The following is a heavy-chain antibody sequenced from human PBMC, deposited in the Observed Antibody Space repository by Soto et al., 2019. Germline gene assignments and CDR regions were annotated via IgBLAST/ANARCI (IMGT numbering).Heavy chain of an antibody. CDR3: ARDYGYSSEYYYYYYGMDV. CDR1: GYTFTSYG. Sequence: ASVKVSCKASGYTFTSYGISWVRQAPGQGLEWMGWISAYNGNTNYAQKLQGRVTMTTDTSTSTAYMELRSLRSDDTAVYYCARDYGYSSEYYYYYYGMDVWGQGTTVTVSS. D-gene: IGHD6-19*01. V-gene: IGHV1-18*01. J-gene: IGHJ6*02. CDR2: ISAYNGNT.